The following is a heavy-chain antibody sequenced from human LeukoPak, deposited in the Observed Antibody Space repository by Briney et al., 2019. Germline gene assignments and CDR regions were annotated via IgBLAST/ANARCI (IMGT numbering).Heavy chain of an antibody. V-gene: IGHV3-49*03. CDR3: TSDPLLWFGELRYY. D-gene: IGHD3-10*01. CDR1: GFTFSTYG. Sequence: GGSLRLSCVASGFTFSTYGMSWFRQAPGKGLEWVGFIRSKAYGGTTEYAASVKGRFTISRDDSKSIAYLQMNSLKTEDTAVYYCTSDPLLWFGELRYYWGQGTLVTVSS. J-gene: IGHJ4*02. CDR2: IRSKAYGGTT.